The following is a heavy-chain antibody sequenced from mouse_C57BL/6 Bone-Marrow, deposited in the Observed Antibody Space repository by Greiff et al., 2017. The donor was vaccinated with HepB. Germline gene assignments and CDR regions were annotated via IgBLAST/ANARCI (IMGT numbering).Heavy chain of an antibody. CDR1: GYAFSSYW. CDR3: ARSMGGGYAMDY. D-gene: IGHD1-1*02. J-gene: IGHJ4*01. V-gene: IGHV1-80*01. CDR2: IYPGDGDT. Sequence: VKLQQSGAELVKPGASVKISCKASGYAFSSYWMNWVKQRPGKGLEWIGQIYPGDGDTNYNGKFKGKATLTADKSSSTAYMQLSSLTSEDSAVYFCARSMGGGYAMDYWGQGTSVTVSS.